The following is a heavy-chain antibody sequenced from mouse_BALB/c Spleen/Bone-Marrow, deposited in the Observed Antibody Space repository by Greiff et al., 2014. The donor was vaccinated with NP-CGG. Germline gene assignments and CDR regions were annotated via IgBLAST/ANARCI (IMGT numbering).Heavy chain of an antibody. CDR1: GFNIKDTY. D-gene: IGHD1-1*01. Sequence: EVQLVESGAELVKPGATVKLSCTASGFNIKDTYMHWVKQRPEQGLEWIGRIDPANGNTKYDPKFQGKATITADTSSNTAYLQVRSLTSWDPAVYYCAILYFGSSGFAYRGPGTLVHGSA. CDR3: AILYFGSSGFAY. V-gene: IGHV14-3*02. CDR2: IDPANGNT. J-gene: IGHJ3*01.